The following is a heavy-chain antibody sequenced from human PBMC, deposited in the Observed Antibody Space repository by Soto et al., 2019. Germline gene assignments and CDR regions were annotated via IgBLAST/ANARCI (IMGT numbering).Heavy chain of an antibody. Sequence: QVQLQESGPGLVKPSGTLSLTCAVSGGSISSSNWWSWVRQPPGKGLEWIGEIYHSGSTNYNPSLKSRVTIPVDKSKNQFSLKLSSVTAADTAVYYCARVFNGDYGGYYYYYGMDVWGQGTTVTVSS. CDR3: ARVFNGDYGGYYYYYGMDV. D-gene: IGHD4-17*01. J-gene: IGHJ6*02. CDR1: GGSISSSNW. CDR2: IYHSGST. V-gene: IGHV4-4*02.